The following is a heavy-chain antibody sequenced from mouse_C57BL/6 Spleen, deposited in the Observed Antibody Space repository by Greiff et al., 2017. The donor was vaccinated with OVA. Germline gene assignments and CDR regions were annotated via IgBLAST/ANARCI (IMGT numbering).Heavy chain of an antibody. CDR3: ARYYGSSYWYFDV. Sequence: QVQLQQPGAELVKPGASVTLSCKASGYTFTSYWMHWVKQRPGRGLEWIGRIDPNSGGTKYNEKFKSKATLTVDKPSSTAYMQLSSLTSEDSAVYYCARYYGSSYWYFDVWGTGTTVTVSS. CDR1: GYTFTSYW. CDR2: IDPNSGGT. D-gene: IGHD1-1*01. J-gene: IGHJ1*03. V-gene: IGHV1-72*01.